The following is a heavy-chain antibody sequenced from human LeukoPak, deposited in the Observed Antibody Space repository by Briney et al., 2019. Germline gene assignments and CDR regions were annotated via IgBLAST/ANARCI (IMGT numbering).Heavy chain of an antibody. CDR2: ISWNSGSI. CDR3: AKDFGRFGELLYSY. D-gene: IGHD3-10*01. Sequence: GGSLRLSCAASGFTFDDYAMHWVRQASGKGLEWVSGISWNSGSIGYADSVKGRFTISRDNAKNSLYLQMNSLRAEDTALYYCAKDFGRFGELLYSYWGQGTLVTVSS. CDR1: GFTFDDYA. J-gene: IGHJ4*02. V-gene: IGHV3-9*01.